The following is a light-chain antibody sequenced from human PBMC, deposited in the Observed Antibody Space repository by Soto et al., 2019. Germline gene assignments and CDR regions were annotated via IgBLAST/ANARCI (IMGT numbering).Light chain of an antibody. J-gene: IGKJ1*01. CDR2: GAS. V-gene: IGKV3-15*01. Sequence: EIVMTQSPAALSVSPGERATLSCRASQSVSSDLAWYQQKPGQAPRLLIYGASTRATAIPARFSGSGSGTEFTLTISGLQPADFAVYYCQQYKNWPRTFGQGTKVEIK. CDR3: QQYKNWPRT. CDR1: QSVSSD.